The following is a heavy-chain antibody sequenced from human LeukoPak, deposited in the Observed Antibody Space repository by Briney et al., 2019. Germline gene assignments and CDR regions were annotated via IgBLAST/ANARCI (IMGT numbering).Heavy chain of an antibody. V-gene: IGHV3-30-3*01. CDR2: ISYDGSNK. J-gene: IGHJ6*02. D-gene: IGHD3-3*01. CDR1: GFTFSSYA. CDR3: ARVILEWLFGGYGMDV. Sequence: GGSLRLSCAASGFTFSSYAMHWVRQAPGKGLEWVAVISYDGSNKYYADSVKGRFTISRDNSKNTLYLQMNSLRAEDTAVYYCARVILEWLFGGYGMDVWGQGTTVTVPS.